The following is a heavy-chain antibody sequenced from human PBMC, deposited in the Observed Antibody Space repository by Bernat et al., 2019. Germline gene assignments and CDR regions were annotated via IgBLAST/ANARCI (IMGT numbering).Heavy chain of an antibody. CDR2: ISSSGSTI. Sequence: EVQLVESGGDLVQPGGSLRLSCAASGFTFSSYSMNWVRQAPGKGLEWVSYISSSGSTIYYADSVKGRFTISRDNAKNSLYLQMNSLRAEDTAVYYCASGGNSGSRRFDYWGQGTLVTVSS. D-gene: IGHD1-26*01. V-gene: IGHV3-48*01. CDR3: ASGGNSGSRRFDY. J-gene: IGHJ4*02. CDR1: GFTFSSYS.